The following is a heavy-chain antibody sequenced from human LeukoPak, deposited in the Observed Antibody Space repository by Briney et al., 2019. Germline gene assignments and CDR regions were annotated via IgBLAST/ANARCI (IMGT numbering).Heavy chain of an antibody. CDR1: GFTFSSYS. V-gene: IGHV3-21*01. Sequence: GGSLRLSCAASGFTFSSYSMNWVRQAPGKGLEWVSSISSSSSYIYYADSVKGRFTISRDNAKNSLYLQMNSLRAEDTAVYYCAIRYGSGEKYYYYYYMDVWGKGTTVTVSS. J-gene: IGHJ6*03. D-gene: IGHD3-10*01. CDR3: AIRYGSGEKYYYYYYMDV. CDR2: ISSSSSYI.